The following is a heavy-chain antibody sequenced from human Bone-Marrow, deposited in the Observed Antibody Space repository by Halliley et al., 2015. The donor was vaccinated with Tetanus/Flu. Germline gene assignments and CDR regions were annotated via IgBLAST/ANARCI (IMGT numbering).Heavy chain of an antibody. CDR2: VTPHNGDT. CDR3: GRDAFAGSPDC. J-gene: IGHJ4*02. CDR1: GYTFMTFS. V-gene: IGHV1-18*01. Sequence: QLVQSGAEVKRPGATVKVSCKASGYTFMTFSINWVRQAPGQGLDWMGWVTPHNGDTRYAQSLQGRVTMTTDTSTSTAYMELRGLSSDDPAVYFCGRDAFAGSPDCWGQGTLVTVSS. D-gene: IGHD3-10*01.